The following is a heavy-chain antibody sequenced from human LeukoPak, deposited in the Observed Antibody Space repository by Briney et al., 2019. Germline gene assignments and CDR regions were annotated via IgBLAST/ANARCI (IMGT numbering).Heavy chain of an antibody. J-gene: IGHJ4*02. D-gene: IGHD7-27*01. CDR3: ARTPPNWGADY. CDR1: GYTFTNYD. Sequence: ASVKVSCKTSGYTFTNYDINWVRQATGQGFEWMGWMSPNSGNTGYAQKFQGRVAMTMDTSIRTAYMELSSLRSEDTAVYYCARTPPNWGADYWGQGTLVAVSS. V-gene: IGHV1-8*01. CDR2: MSPNSGNT.